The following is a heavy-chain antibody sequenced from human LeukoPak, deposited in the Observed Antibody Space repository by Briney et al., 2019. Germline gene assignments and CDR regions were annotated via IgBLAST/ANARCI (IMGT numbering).Heavy chain of an antibody. CDR3: ATHPIGYCSSTSCYGY. J-gene: IGHJ4*02. CDR2: IIPILGIA. V-gene: IGHV1-69*04. CDR1: GGTFSSYA. Sequence: SVKVSCKASGGTFSSYAISWVRQAPGQGLEWMGRIIPILGIATYAQKFQGRVTITADKSTSTAYMELSSLRSEDTAVYYCATHPIGYCSSTSCYGYWGQGTLVTVSS. D-gene: IGHD2-2*01.